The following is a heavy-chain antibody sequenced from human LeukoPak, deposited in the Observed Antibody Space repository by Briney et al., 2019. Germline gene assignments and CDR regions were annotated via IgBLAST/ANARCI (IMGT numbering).Heavy chain of an antibody. V-gene: IGHV4-30-2*01. J-gene: IGHJ4*02. D-gene: IGHD1-26*01. CDR3: ARGGRNFFSFPEY. CDR2: IYHSGST. Sequence: SETLSLTCAVSGGSISSGGYSWSWIRQPPGKGLEWIGYIYHSGSTYYNPSLRSRVTISVDTSKNQFSLKLSSVTAADTAVYYCARGGRNFFSFPEYWGQGTLVTVSS. CDR1: GGSISSGGYS.